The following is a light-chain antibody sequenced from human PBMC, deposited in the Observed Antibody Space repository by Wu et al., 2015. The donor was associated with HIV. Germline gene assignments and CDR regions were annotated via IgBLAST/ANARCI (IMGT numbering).Light chain of an antibody. CDR1: QDVSSTY. CDR2: GVS. V-gene: IGKV3-20*01. J-gene: IGKJ1*01. Sequence: EIVLTQSPGTLSLSPGERATLSCRATQDVSSTYLGWYQQKPGQAPRLLIYGVSSGATGIPDRFSGSGSGTDFTLTISRLEPEDFAVYYCHQYGSSPQTFGQGTKVEIK. CDR3: HQYGSSPQT.